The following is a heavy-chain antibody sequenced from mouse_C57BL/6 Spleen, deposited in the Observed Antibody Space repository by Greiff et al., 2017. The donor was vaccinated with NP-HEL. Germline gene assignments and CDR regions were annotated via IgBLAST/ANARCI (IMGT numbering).Heavy chain of an antibody. J-gene: IGHJ4*01. CDR1: GFTFSDFY. V-gene: IGHV7-1*01. D-gene: IGHD2-4*01. CDR2: SRNKANDYTT. Sequence: EVQGVESGGGLVQSGRSLRLSCATSGFTFSDFYMEWVRQAPGKGLEWIAASRNKANDYTTEYSASVKGRFIVSRDTSQSILYLQMNALRAEDTAIYYCARDADDYDDDYYAMDYWGQGTSVTVSS. CDR3: ARDADDYDDDYYAMDY.